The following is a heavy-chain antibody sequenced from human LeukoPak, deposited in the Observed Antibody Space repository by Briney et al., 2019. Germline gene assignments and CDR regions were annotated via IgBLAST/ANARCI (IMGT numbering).Heavy chain of an antibody. CDR3: ARWIGGFDY. CDR1: GFTFSDYW. Sequence: GGSLRLSCTASGFTFSDYWMNWVRQTPEKGLEWVANIKHNGSESYYLDSVEGRFTISRDNAKNSLSLQMSSLRVEDTGVYYCARWIGGFDYWGQGALVTVSS. V-gene: IGHV3-7*01. D-gene: IGHD3-10*01. J-gene: IGHJ4*02. CDR2: IKHNGSES.